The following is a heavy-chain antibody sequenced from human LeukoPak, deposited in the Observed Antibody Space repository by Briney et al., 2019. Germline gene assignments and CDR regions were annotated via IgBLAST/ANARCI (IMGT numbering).Heavy chain of an antibody. CDR2: FSSRTSTI. V-gene: IGHV3-48*02. CDR1: GFTFSTYS. CDR3: ARDVDYGFDY. Sequence: GGSLRLSCAASGFTFSTYSMNWVRQAPGKGLEWVSYFSSRTSTISYADSVKGRFTISRDNAKNSLYLQMNSLRDEDTAVYYCARDVDYGFDYWGQGTLVTVSS. J-gene: IGHJ4*02. D-gene: IGHD4-17*01.